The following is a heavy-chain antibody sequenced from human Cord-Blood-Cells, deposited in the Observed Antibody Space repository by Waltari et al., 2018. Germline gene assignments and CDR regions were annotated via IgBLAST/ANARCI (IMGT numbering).Heavy chain of an antibody. CDR2: FDPEDGET. Sequence: QVQLVQTGAEVKKPGASVKVSCKVSGYTLTELSMHWVRQAPGKGLEWMGGFDPEDGETIDAQKFQGRVTMTEDTSTDTAYMELSSLRSEDTAVYYCATYHGYSGYDDAFDIWGQGTMVTVSS. CDR1: GYTLTELS. D-gene: IGHD5-12*01. J-gene: IGHJ3*02. CDR3: ATYHGYSGYDDAFDI. V-gene: IGHV1-24*01.